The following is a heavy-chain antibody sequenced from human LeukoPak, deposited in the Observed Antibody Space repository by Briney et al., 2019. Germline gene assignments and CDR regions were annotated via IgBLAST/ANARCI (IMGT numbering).Heavy chain of an antibody. CDR2: IYYSGST. V-gene: IGHV4-59*01. J-gene: IGHJ6*03. D-gene: IGHD3-10*01. CDR1: GGSISSYY. Sequence: SETLSLTCTVSGGSISSYYWSWIRQPPGKGLEWIGYIYYSGSTNYNPSLKSRVTISLDTSKSQFSLKLSSVTAVDTAVYYCARDHGELFTQRYYYYYMDVWGKGTTVTISS. CDR3: ARDHGELFTQRYYYYYMDV.